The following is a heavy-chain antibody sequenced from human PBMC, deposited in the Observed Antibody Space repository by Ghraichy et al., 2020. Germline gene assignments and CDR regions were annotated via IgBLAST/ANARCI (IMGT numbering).Heavy chain of an antibody. V-gene: IGHV3-48*01. J-gene: IGHJ6*02. CDR2: ISSSSTI. D-gene: IGHD6-19*01. Sequence: GGSLRLSCAASGFTFSSYSMNWVRQAPGKGLEWVSYISSSSTIYYADSVKGRFTISRDNAKNSLYLQMNSLRAEDTAVYYCARDQAVAGSYYYYYGMDVWGQGTTVTVSS. CDR1: GFTFSSYS. CDR3: ARDQAVAGSYYYYYGMDV.